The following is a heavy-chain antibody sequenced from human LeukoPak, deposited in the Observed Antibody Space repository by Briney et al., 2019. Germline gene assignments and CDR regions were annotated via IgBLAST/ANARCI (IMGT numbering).Heavy chain of an antibody. V-gene: IGHV3-23*01. CDR3: ANEIRPNDY. CDR2: ISGSGDSA. D-gene: IGHD4-17*01. Sequence: GGSLRLSCVASGFSFSGYAMSWVRQAPGRGLEWVSAISGSGDSAYYADSVKGRFTISRDNSKNTLYLQMNSLRAEDTAVYYCANEIRPNDYWGQGTQVTVSS. J-gene: IGHJ4*02. CDR1: GFSFSGYA.